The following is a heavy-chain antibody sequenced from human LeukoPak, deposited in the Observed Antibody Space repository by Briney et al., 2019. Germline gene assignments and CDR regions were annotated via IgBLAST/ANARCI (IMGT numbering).Heavy chain of an antibody. CDR2: IRYDGSNK. J-gene: IGHJ4*02. V-gene: IGHV3-30*02. CDR1: GVTLNSYG. CDR3: VSGSSSGWNGRLDH. D-gene: IGHD6-19*01. Sequence: GGSLRPSCAASGVTLNSYGTHWVRQAPGKGLEWVAFIRYDGSNKYYVDSVKGRFTISRDNSKNTLYLQMNSMRAEDTAVYYFVSGSSSGWNGRLDHWRQGTLVTVSS.